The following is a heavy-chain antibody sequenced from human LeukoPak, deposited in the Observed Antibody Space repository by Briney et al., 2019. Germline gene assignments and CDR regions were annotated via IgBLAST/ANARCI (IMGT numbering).Heavy chain of an antibody. Sequence: SETLSLTCTLSGGSISSGSYYWSWIRQPAGKGLEWIVRIYTSGSTNYNPSLKSRVTISVDTSKTQLSPKLTPVTAAVTAVYYCVRGGVVVTAIFPKTAFDIWGQGTMVTVSS. J-gene: IGHJ3*02. V-gene: IGHV4-61*02. D-gene: IGHD2-21*02. CDR1: GGSISSGSYY. CDR2: IYTSGST. CDR3: VRGGVVVTAIFPKTAFDI.